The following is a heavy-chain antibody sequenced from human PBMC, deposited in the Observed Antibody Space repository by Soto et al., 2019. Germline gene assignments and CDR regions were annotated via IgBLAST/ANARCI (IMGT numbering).Heavy chain of an antibody. V-gene: IGHV2-5*02. Sequence: QITLKESGPTLVKPTQTLTLTCTFSGFSLSTRGVAVGWFRQPPGKALEWLALIYWDEDKWYSPSLKSRLTITDDTSKHQVVLTMTNMDPLDTAAYYCAHRPRGYAYYFDYGGQGTLFTVSS. D-gene: IGHD5-12*01. CDR1: GFSLSTRGVA. CDR2: IYWDEDK. J-gene: IGHJ4*02. CDR3: AHRPRGYAYYFDY.